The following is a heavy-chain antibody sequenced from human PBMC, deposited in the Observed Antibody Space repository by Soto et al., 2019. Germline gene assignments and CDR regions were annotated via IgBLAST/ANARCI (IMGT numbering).Heavy chain of an antibody. CDR2: ISKDGSNK. Sequence: LRLSCGASGFTFSSSAMYWVRQAPGKGLEWVALISKDGSNKYYADSVKGRFTISRDNSKNTLYLEVNSLRAEDTAVYFCARSPPSPDWGQGTLVTVSS. V-gene: IGHV3-30-3*01. J-gene: IGHJ4*02. D-gene: IGHD2-2*01. CDR3: ARSPPSPD. CDR1: GFTFSSSA.